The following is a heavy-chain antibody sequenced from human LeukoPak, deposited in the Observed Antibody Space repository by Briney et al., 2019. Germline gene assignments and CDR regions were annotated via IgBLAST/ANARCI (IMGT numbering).Heavy chain of an antibody. D-gene: IGHD6-13*01. CDR1: GGSISTYY. J-gene: IGHJ6*02. Sequence: AETLSLTCTVSGGSISTYYWNWIRQPPGKGLEWIGHIYHSGSTNYNPSLQSRVTISVDTSKNQFSLKLSSVTAADTAVYYCARVGYSSSWYYYYYYYGMDVWGQGTTVTVSS. V-gene: IGHV4-59*12. CDR2: IYHSGST. CDR3: ARVGYSSSWYYYYYYYGMDV.